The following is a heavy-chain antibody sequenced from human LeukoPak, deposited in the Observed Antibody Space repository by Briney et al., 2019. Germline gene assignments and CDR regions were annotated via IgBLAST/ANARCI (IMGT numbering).Heavy chain of an antibody. CDR1: GGSISTSSFY. Sequence: KPSETLSLTCTVSGGSISTSSFYWSWIRQPPGKGLEWIGEINHSGSTNYNPSLKSRVTISVDTSKNQFSLKLSSVTAADTAVYYCAREIGAHYYDTSGSFDYWGQGTLVTVSS. CDR3: AREIGAHYYDTSGSFDY. D-gene: IGHD3-22*01. CDR2: INHSGST. J-gene: IGHJ4*02. V-gene: IGHV4-39*07.